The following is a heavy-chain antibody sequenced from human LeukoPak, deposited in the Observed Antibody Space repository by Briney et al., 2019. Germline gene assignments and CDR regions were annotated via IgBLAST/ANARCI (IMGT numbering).Heavy chain of an antibody. J-gene: IGHJ1*01. V-gene: IGHV3-23*01. CDR2: ISGSGGTT. D-gene: IGHD3-22*01. Sequence: GGSLRLSCAASGFTFNNYAMSWVRQAPGKGLEWVSAISGSGGTTYYADSVKGRFTFSRDNSKNTLYQQMNSLRAEDTAVYYCAKEEGYYYDSGGYYVEYFQHWGQGTLVTVSS. CDR1: GFTFNNYA. CDR3: AKEEGYYYDSGGYYVEYFQH.